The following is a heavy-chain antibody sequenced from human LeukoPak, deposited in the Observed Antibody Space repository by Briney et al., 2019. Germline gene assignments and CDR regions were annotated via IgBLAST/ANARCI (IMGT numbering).Heavy chain of an antibody. J-gene: IGHJ6*02. V-gene: IGHV1-69*04. D-gene: IGHD3-16*01. CDR1: GGTFNSYA. CDR2: IIPILDIT. Sequence: SSVKVSCKASGGTFNSYALTWVRQAPGQGLEWMGRIIPILDITIYAQKFQGRVTITADKPTSTAYIELSSLSSEDTAVYYCARDQGLIDPPPYGLDVWGQGTTVTVSS. CDR3: ARDQGLIDPPPYGLDV.